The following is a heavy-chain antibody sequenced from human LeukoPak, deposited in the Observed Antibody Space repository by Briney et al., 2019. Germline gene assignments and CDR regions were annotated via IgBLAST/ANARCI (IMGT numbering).Heavy chain of an antibody. CDR1: GFTFSNSF. V-gene: IGHV3-21*01. CDR3: ATQRDGYNSPFDY. D-gene: IGHD5-24*01. Sequence: GGSLRLSCATSGFTFSNSFMNWVRQAPGKGLEWVSSISSSSSYIYYADSVKGRFTISRDNAKKSLYLHMNILRAGDTAVYYCATQRDGYNSPFDYWGQGTLVTVSS. J-gene: IGHJ4*02. CDR2: ISSSSSYI.